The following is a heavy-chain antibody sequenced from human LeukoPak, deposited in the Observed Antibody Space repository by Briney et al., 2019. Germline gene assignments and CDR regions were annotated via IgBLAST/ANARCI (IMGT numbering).Heavy chain of an antibody. D-gene: IGHD6-13*01. V-gene: IGHV4-34*01. CDR2: INHSGST. Sequence: PSETLSLTCAVYGGSFSGYYWSWIRQPPGKGLEWIGEINHSGSTNYNPSLKSRVTISVDTSKNQFSLKLSSVTAADTAVYYCAGNLIAAAGSAEYFQHWGQGTLVTVSS. CDR3: AGNLIAAAGSAEYFQH. CDR1: GGSFSGYY. J-gene: IGHJ1*01.